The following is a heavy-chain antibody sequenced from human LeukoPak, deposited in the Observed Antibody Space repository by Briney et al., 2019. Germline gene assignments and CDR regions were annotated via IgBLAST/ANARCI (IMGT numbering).Heavy chain of an antibody. Sequence: ASVKVSCKASGYTFTSYDINWVRQATGQGLEWMGWINPNSGGTNYAQKFQGRVTMTRDTSISTAYMELSRLRSDDTAVYYCARVGEDSSSWYYNWFDPWGQGTLVTVSS. CDR3: ARVGEDSSSWYYNWFDP. D-gene: IGHD6-13*01. CDR1: GYTFTSYD. CDR2: INPNSGGT. V-gene: IGHV1-2*02. J-gene: IGHJ5*02.